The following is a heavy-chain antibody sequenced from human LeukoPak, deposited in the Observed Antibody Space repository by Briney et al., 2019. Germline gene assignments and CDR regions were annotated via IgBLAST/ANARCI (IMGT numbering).Heavy chain of an antibody. V-gene: IGHV3-21*01. CDR3: ARDHDYGDFDFDY. CDR2: ISRSSIYM. D-gene: IGHD4-17*01. J-gene: IGHJ4*02. CDR1: GFTFSNYN. Sequence: PGGSLRLSCAASGFTFSNYNMNWVRQAPGKGLEWVSSISRSSIYMYYADSVKGRFTISRDNAKNSLYLQMNSLRAEDTAVYYCARDHDYGDFDFDYWGQGTLVTVSS.